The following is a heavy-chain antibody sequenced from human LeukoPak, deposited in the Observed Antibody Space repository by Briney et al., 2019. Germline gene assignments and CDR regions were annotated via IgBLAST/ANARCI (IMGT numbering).Heavy chain of an antibody. V-gene: IGHV3-48*01. CDR3: ARDVEQWLVRVYYFDY. CDR2: ISSGSTTI. J-gene: IGHJ4*02. D-gene: IGHD6-19*01. Sequence: PGGSLRLSCAPSGFTLSSYSMNWVRQAPGKGLEWISSISSGSTTIYYADSVKGRFTISRDNAKNSLYLQMNSLRAEDTAVYYCARDVEQWLVRVYYFDYWGQGTLVTVSS. CDR1: GFTLSSYS.